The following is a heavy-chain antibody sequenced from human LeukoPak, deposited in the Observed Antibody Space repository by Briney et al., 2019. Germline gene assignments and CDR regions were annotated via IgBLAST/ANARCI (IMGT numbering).Heavy chain of an antibody. CDR3: AREGDSSSVGWFDP. J-gene: IGHJ5*02. CDR2: FYHSGRT. V-gene: IGHV4-38-2*02. Sequence: TSEPLSLTCTVSVYSLSRGYHWGWIRQPPGQGLGWIGRFYHSGRTYYNSSLKRRVTRSVDKSKMQFYLNLISVTAADTAVYYCAREGDSSSVGWFDPWGQGTLVTVSS. CDR1: VYSLSRGYH. D-gene: IGHD6-13*01.